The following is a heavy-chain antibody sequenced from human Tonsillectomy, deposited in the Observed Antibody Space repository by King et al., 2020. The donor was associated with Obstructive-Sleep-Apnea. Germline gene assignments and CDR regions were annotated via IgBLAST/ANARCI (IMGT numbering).Heavy chain of an antibody. CDR3: ARGHGGWYFSWFDP. Sequence: VQLQQWGAGLLKPSETLSLTCAVYGGSFSGYYWSWIRQPPGKGLEWIGEINHSGSTNYNPSLKSRVTISVDTSKNQFSLKLSSVTAADTAVYYCARGHGGWYFSWFDPWGQGTLVTVSS. CDR2: INHSGST. V-gene: IGHV4-34*01. J-gene: IGHJ5*02. D-gene: IGHD6-19*01. CDR1: GGSFSGYY.